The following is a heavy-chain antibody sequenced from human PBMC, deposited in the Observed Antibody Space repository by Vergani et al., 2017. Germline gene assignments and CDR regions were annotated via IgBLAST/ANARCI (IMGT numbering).Heavy chain of an antibody. D-gene: IGHD3-22*01. CDR3: ATIDSSGYYPSYNVPDY. CDR1: GFKFDDYG. CDR2: VNWKGVGS. J-gene: IGHJ4*02. Sequence: EVQLVESGGRVVRPGGSLRLSCIASGFKFDDYGMNWVRHVPGKGLEWVAGVNWKGVGSAYADSVRGRFIISRDNAKNSLFLQMNSLRVEDTALYYCATIDSSGYYPSYNVPDYWGQGTQVTVSS. V-gene: IGHV3-20*04.